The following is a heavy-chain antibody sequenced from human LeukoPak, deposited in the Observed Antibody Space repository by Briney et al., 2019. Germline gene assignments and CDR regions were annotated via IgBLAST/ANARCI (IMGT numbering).Heavy chain of an antibody. V-gene: IGHV3-48*01. CDR1: GFTFSSYN. CDR2: ISSSSSTI. D-gene: IGHD3-3*01. J-gene: IGHJ4*02. CDR3: ARDFLEDSY. Sequence: GGSLRLSCAASGFTFSSYNMNWVRQAPGKGLEWLSYISSSSSTIYYADSVKGRFTISRANAKNSLYLQMNSLRAEDTAVYYCARDFLEDSYWGQGTLVTVSS.